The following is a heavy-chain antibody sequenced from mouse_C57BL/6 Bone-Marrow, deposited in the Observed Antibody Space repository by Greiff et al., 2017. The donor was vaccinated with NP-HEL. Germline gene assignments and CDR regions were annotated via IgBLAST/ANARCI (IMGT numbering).Heavy chain of an antibody. V-gene: IGHV1-69*01. J-gene: IGHJ1*03. Sequence: QVQLQQPGAELVMPGASVKLSCKASGYTFTSYWMHWVKQRPGQGLEWIGEIDPSDSYTNYNQKIKGKSTLTVDKSSSTAYMQLSSLTSEDSAVYYCARGSYGSSHWYFDVWGTGTTVTVSS. CDR1: GYTFTSYW. D-gene: IGHD1-1*01. CDR2: IDPSDSYT. CDR3: ARGSYGSSHWYFDV.